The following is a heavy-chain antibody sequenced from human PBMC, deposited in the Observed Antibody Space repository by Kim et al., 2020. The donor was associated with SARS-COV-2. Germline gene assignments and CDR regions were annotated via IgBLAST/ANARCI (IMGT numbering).Heavy chain of an antibody. J-gene: IGHJ4*02. D-gene: IGHD3-3*01. CDR2: ISSSGSTI. Sequence: GGSLRLSCAASGFTFSSYEMNWVRQAPGKGLEWVSYISSSGSTIYYADSVKGRFTISRDNAKNSLYLQMNSLRAEDTAVYYCARIVFGVDNDFDYWGQGTLVTVSS. CDR3: ARIVFGVDNDFDY. V-gene: IGHV3-48*03. CDR1: GFTFSSYE.